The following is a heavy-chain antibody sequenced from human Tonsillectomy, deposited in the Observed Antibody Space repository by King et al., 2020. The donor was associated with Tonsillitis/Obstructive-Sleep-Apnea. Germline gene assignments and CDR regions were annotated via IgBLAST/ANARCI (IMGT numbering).Heavy chain of an antibody. V-gene: IGHV3-11*05. CDR3: ARVPGKGNWFDP. Sequence: VQLVESGGGLVKPGGSLRLSCAASGFTFSDYYMSWIRQAPGKGLEWVSYIGSSSSYTHYADSLKGRFTISRDNAKNSLYLQMNSLRAEDTAVYYCARVPGKGNWFDPWGQGTLVTVSS. CDR2: IGSSSSYT. D-gene: IGHD1-1*01. J-gene: IGHJ5*02. CDR1: GFTFSDYY.